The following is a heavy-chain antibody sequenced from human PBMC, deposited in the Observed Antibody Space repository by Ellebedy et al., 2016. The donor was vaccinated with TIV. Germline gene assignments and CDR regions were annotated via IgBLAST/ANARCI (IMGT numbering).Heavy chain of an antibody. V-gene: IGHV4-30-4*01. CDR3: ARSSMIVVVPFDY. CDR2: IYYVGST. J-gene: IGHJ4*02. Sequence: MPSETLSLTCTLSGGSISSGDYYWTWIRQPPGKGLESIGDIYYVGSTFSNPSLKSRVTISVDTSKNQFSLNLSSVTAADTAVYYCARSSMIVVVPFDYWGQGTLVTVSS. CDR1: GGSISSGDYY. D-gene: IGHD3-22*01.